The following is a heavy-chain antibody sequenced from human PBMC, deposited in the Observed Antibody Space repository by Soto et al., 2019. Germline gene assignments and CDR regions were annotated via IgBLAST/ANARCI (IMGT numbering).Heavy chain of an antibody. CDR3: ARGGSGWAEYFQH. Sequence: QVQLQESGPGLVEPSQTLSLTCTVSGDSIGSTDSYWSWIRRPPGKGLEWIGYIYYTGGTFYNPSLKSRLTLSRETSNNQFSLTLTSVTAADTGMYYCARGGSGWAEYFQHWGQGTLVAVSS. J-gene: IGHJ1*01. D-gene: IGHD6-25*01. V-gene: IGHV4-30-4*08. CDR1: GDSIGSTDSY. CDR2: IYYTGGT.